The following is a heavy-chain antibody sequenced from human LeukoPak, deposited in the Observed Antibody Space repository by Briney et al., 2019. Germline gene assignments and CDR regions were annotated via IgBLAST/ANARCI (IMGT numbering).Heavy chain of an antibody. V-gene: IGHV3-30*01. CDR2: ISYDGSNK. CDR1: GFTFSSYA. Sequence: PGGSLRLSCAASGFTFSSYAMSWVRQAPGKGLEWVAVISYDGSNKYYADSVKGRFTISRDNSKNTLYLQMNSLRAEDTAVYYCASFNYYYYYMDVWGKGTTVTVSS. J-gene: IGHJ6*03. CDR3: ASFNYYYYYMDV.